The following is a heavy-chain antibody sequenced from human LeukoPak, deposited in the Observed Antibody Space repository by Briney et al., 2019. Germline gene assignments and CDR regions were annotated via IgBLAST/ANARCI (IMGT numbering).Heavy chain of an antibody. CDR2: INSDGSST. Sequence: GGSLRLSCAASGFTFSSYWMHWVRQAPGKGLVWVSRINSDGSSTSYADSVKGRFTISRDNAENTLYLQMNSLRAEDTAVYYCARERHSSGWTDDALDIWGQGTMVTVSS. CDR1: GFTFSSYW. J-gene: IGHJ3*02. CDR3: ARERHSSGWTDDALDI. D-gene: IGHD6-19*01. V-gene: IGHV3-74*01.